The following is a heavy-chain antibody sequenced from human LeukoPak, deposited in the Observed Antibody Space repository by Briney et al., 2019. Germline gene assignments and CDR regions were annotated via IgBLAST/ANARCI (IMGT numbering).Heavy chain of an antibody. CDR3: ARAPYNKCSGGSCLPSDY. J-gene: IGHJ4*02. CDR2: INAGNGNT. V-gene: IGHV1-3*01. D-gene: IGHD2-15*01. Sequence: GASVKVSCKASGYTFTSYAMHWGRQAPGQRLEWMGWINAGNGNTKYSQKFQGRVTITRDTSASTAYMELSSLRSEDTAGYYCARAPYNKCSGGSCLPSDYWGQGTLVTVSS. CDR1: GYTFTSYA.